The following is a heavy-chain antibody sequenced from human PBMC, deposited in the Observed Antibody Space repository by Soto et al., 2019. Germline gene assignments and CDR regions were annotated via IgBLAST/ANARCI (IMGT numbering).Heavy chain of an antibody. CDR1: GGTFDNYA. Sequence: QVQLVQSGAEVRKPGSSVQVSCKASGGTFDNYAIVWVRQAPGQGLEWVGGIIPVLGAANYAQKFQDKVTITADASTSTAYMGLSSLTSEDTAVYYCARVAPWLGYYFDYWGQGTLFTVSS. CDR3: ARVAPWLGYYFDY. V-gene: IGHV1-69*01. D-gene: IGHD5-12*01. J-gene: IGHJ4*02. CDR2: IIPVLGAA.